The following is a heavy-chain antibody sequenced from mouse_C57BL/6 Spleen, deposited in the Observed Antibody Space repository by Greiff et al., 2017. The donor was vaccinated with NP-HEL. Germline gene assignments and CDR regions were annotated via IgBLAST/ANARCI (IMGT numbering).Heavy chain of an antibody. V-gene: IGHV1-64*01. CDR1: GYTFTSYW. J-gene: IGHJ3*01. D-gene: IGHD1-1*01. Sequence: QVQLQQSGAELVKPGASVKLSCKASGYTFTSYWMHWVKQRPGQGLEWIGMIHPTSGSTNYNEKFKSKATLTVDKSSSTAYMQLSSLTSEDSAVYDCAKAYYYGSRWFAYWGQGTLVTVSA. CDR2: IHPTSGST. CDR3: AKAYYYGSRWFAY.